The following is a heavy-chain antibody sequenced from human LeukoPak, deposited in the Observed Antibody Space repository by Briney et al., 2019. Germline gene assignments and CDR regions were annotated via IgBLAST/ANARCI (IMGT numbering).Heavy chain of an antibody. CDR2: INHSGST. CDR1: GGSFSGYY. CDR3: ARESSSWSY. Sequence: PSETLSLTCAVYGGSFSGYYWSWIRQPPGKGLEWIGEINHSGSTNYNPSLKSRVTISVGTSKNQFSLKLSSVTAADTAVYYCARESSSWSYWGQGTLVTVSS. D-gene: IGHD6-13*01. V-gene: IGHV4-34*01. J-gene: IGHJ4*02.